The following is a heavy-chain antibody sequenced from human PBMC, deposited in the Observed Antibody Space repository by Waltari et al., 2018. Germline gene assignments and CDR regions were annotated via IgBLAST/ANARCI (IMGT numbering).Heavy chain of an antibody. V-gene: IGHV1-2*06. D-gene: IGHD3-10*01. CDR2: IKPNSGGT. Sequence: QVQLVQSGAEVKKPGASVKVSCKASGYTFTGYYMHWVRQAPGQGLEWMGRIKPNSGGTNYAQKLQGRGTMTRDTASSTAYMELSRLRSDDTAVYYCAREGPGGNWFDPWGQGTLVTVSS. CDR1: GYTFTGYY. CDR3: AREGPGGNWFDP. J-gene: IGHJ5*02.